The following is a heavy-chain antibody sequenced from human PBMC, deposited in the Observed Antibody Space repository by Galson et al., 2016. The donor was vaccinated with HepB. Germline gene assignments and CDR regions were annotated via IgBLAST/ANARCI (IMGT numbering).Heavy chain of an antibody. CDR1: GDSVSSNSAA. D-gene: IGHD1-7*01. J-gene: IGHJ4*02. V-gene: IGHV6-1*01. Sequence: CAISGDSVSSNSAAWNWIRQSPSRGLEWLGRTYYKSKWYNDYAVSLQSRITINPDTSKNQFSLQLHSVTPEDTAVYYCATSEQFTGTIDYWGQGTLVTVSS. CDR2: TYYKSKWYN. CDR3: ATSEQFTGTIDY.